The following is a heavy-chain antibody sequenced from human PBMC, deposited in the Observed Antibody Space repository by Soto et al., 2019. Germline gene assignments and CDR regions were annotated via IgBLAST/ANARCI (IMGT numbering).Heavy chain of an antibody. Sequence: EVQLLESGGGLVQPGGSLRLSCAASGFTFSSYAMSWVRQAPGKGLEWVSAISGSGGSTYYADSVKGRFTISRDNSKNTLYLQMNSLRAEDTAVYYCAKDSSSWYWAYYYYYMDVWGKGTTVTVSS. CDR2: ISGSGGST. CDR1: GFTFSSYA. D-gene: IGHD6-13*01. J-gene: IGHJ6*03. CDR3: AKDSSSWYWAYYYYYMDV. V-gene: IGHV3-23*01.